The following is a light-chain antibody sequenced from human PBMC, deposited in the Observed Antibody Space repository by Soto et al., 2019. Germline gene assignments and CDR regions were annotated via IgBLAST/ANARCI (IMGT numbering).Light chain of an antibody. V-gene: IGKV1-5*03. CDR3: QHYNSYSEA. Sequence: DIEMTQSPSTLSGSLQGRVTFTCRASQTISSWLAWYQQKPGKAPKLLIYKASTLKSGVPSRFSGSGSGTEFTLTISSLQPDDFATYYCQHYNSYSEAFGQGTKVDIK. CDR1: QTISSW. J-gene: IGKJ1*01. CDR2: KAS.